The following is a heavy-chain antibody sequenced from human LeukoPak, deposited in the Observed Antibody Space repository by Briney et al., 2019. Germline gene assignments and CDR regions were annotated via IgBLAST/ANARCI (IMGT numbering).Heavy chain of an antibody. CDR1: GFTSSSYA. V-gene: IGHV3-23*01. J-gene: IGHJ3*02. Sequence: AGGSLRLSCAASGFTSSSYAMSRVRQAPGKGLEWVSAISGSGGSTYYADSVKGRFTISRDNSKNTLYLQMNSLRAEDTAVYYCASPEPRYYYDSSGYPYNIWGQGTMVTVSS. CDR3: ASPEPRYYYDSSGYPYNI. D-gene: IGHD3-22*01. CDR2: ISGSGGST.